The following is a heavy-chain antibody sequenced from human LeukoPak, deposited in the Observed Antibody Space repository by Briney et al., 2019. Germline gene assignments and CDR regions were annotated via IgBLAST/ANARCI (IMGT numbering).Heavy chain of an antibody. CDR1: GFSFSSYA. CDR2: ISSSSSYI. Sequence: GGSLRLSCAASGFSFSSYAMHWVRQAPGKGLEWVSSISSSSSYIYYADSVKGRFTISRDNAKNSLYLQMNSLRAEDTAVYYCASAYGDYTYYFDYWGQGTLVTVSS. V-gene: IGHV3-21*01. D-gene: IGHD4-17*01. J-gene: IGHJ4*02. CDR3: ASAYGDYTYYFDY.